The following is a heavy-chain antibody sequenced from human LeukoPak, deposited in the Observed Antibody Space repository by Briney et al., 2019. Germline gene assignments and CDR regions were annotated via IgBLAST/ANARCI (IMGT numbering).Heavy chain of an antibody. V-gene: IGHV4-59*01. CDR2: ICYSGST. CDR3: ARDGGDRYYYFYMDV. D-gene: IGHD2-21*02. CDR1: GGSISSYY. Sequence: SETLSLTCTVSGGSISSYYWSWIRQPPGKGLEWIGYICYSGSTNYNPSLKSRVTISVDTSKNQFSLKLSSVTAADTAVYYCARDGGDRYYYFYMDVWGKGTTVTISS. J-gene: IGHJ6*03.